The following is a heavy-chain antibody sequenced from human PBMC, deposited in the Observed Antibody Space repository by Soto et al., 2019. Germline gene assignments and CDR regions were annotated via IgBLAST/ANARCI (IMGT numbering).Heavy chain of an antibody. CDR2: TYYNGNA. CDR1: GGSISSSNYY. D-gene: IGHD3-10*01. Sequence: PSETLSLTCTVSGGSISSSNYYWGWLRQPPGKGLEWIGTTYYNGNAYYNPSLKSRVSMSVDTSKNQFSLKLVSVTAADTAVYYCARHFVAVVIKGWGYWGQGTLVTVSS. V-gene: IGHV4-39*01. CDR3: ARHFVAVVIKGWGY. J-gene: IGHJ4*02.